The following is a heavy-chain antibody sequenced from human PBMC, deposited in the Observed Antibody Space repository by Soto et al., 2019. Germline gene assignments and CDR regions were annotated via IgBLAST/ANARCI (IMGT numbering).Heavy chain of an antibody. D-gene: IGHD3-3*01. V-gene: IGHV3-48*01. CDR3: AREVRVRGFAFDI. CDR2: ISSSSSTI. CDR1: GFTFSSYS. J-gene: IGHJ3*02. Sequence: GGSLRLSCAASGFTFSSYSMNWVRQAPGKGLEWVSYISSSSSTIYYADSVKGRFTISRDNAKNSLYLQMNSLRAEDTAVYYCAREVRVRGFAFDIWGQGTMVTVSS.